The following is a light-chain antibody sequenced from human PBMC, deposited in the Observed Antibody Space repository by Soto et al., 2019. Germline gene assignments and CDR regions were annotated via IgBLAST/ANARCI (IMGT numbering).Light chain of an antibody. CDR3: LQRNFCFRT. V-gene: IGKV3-11*01. CDR2: EVS. J-gene: IGKJ5*01. Sequence: EIVLTQSPATLSLSPGERATLSCRASQSVSSFAWYQQNPGQAPRLLTYEVSKRATGIPARFSCSGSGADFTLTTSSLEPDDFGVYYGLQRNFCFRTFGQGPRLDI. CDR1: QSVSSF.